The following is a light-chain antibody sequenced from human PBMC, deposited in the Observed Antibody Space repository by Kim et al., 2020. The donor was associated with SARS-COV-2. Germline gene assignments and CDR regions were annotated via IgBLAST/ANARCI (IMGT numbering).Light chain of an antibody. V-gene: IGLV2-8*01. CDR2: EVT. CDR3: SSYAGSRIYV. Sequence: GQSATIYCTDTTSDVGGYDYVSWYQQYPGNAPKLMIYEVTTRPSGVPDRFSGSKSGNTASLTVSGLQAEDEADYYCSSYAGSRIYVFGSGTKVTVL. CDR1: TSDVGGYDY. J-gene: IGLJ1*01.